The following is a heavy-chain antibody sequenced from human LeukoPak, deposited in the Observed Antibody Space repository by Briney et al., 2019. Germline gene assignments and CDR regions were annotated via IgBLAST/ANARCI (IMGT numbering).Heavy chain of an antibody. Sequence: GGSLRLSCAASGFIFTDYWMYWVRQAPGKGLEWVANIKQDGSEKYYVDSVKGRFTISRDNAKNSLYLQMNSLRAEDTAVYYCARDDLEFVDTAPSRWGQGTLVTVSS. V-gene: IGHV3-7*01. J-gene: IGHJ4*02. CDR3: ARDDLEFVDTAPSR. CDR2: IKQDGSEK. CDR1: GFIFTDYW. D-gene: IGHD5-18*01.